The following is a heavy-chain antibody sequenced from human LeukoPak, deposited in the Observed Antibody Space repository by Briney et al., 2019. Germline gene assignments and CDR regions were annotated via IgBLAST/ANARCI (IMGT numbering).Heavy chain of an antibody. J-gene: IGHJ3*02. Sequence: ASVKVSCKASGYTFTSYDINWVRQAIGQGLEWMGWMNPNSGNTGYAQKFQGRVTITRNTSISTAYMELSSLRSEDTAVYYCARFNQLSDAFDIWGQGTMVTVSS. CDR2: MNPNSGNT. D-gene: IGHD2-2*01. CDR3: ARFNQLSDAFDI. V-gene: IGHV1-8*03. CDR1: GYTFTSYD.